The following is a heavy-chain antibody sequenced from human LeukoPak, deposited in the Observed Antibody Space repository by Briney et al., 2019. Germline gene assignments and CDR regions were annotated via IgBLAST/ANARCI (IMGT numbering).Heavy chain of an antibody. CDR2: ISGSGGST. J-gene: IGHJ4*02. CDR3: ASGVTQSRYSDY. D-gene: IGHD2-21*02. CDR1: GFTFSSYA. V-gene: IGHV3-23*01. Sequence: GGSLRLSCAASGFTFSSYAMSWVRQAPGKGLEWVSAISGSGGSTYYADSVKGRFTISRHNSKNTLYLQMNSLRAEDTAVYYCASGVTQSRYSDYWGQGTLVTVSS.